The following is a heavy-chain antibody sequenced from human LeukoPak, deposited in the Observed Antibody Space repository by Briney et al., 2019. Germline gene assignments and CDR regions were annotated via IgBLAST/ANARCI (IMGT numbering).Heavy chain of an antibody. V-gene: IGHV1-24*01. CDR3: ATANYYDSSGYWERYFDY. J-gene: IGHJ4*02. CDR1: GYTLTELS. CDR2: FDPEDGET. D-gene: IGHD3-22*01. Sequence: GASVKVSCTVSGYTLTELSMHWVRQAPGKGLEWMGGFDPEDGETIYAQKFQGRVTMTEDTSTDTAYMELSSLRSEDTAVYYCATANYYDSSGYWERYFDYWGQGTLVTVSS.